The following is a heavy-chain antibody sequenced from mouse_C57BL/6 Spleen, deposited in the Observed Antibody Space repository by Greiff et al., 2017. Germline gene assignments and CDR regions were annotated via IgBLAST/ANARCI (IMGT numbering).Heavy chain of an antibody. CDR3: ARVGLGGSSGYGYAMDY. CDR1: GYTFTSYW. V-gene: IGHV1-52*01. D-gene: IGHD3-2*02. J-gene: IGHJ4*01. CDR2: IDPSDSET. Sequence: QVQLQQPGAELVRPGSSVKLSCKASGYTFTSYWMHWVKQRPIQGLEWIGNIDPSDSETHYNQKFKDKATLTVDKSSSTAYMQLSSLTSEDSAVYYCARVGLGGSSGYGYAMDYWGQGTSVTVSS.